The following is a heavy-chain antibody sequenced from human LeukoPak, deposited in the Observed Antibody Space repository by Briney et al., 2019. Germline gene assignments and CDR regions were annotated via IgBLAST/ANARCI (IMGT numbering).Heavy chain of an antibody. Sequence: GGSLRLSCAASGFTFSGYGMHWVRQAPGKGLEWVAVIWYDGSSKYYADSVKGRFTISRDNSKNTLYLQMNSLRAEDTAVYHCARWEGGTYSLDYWGQGTLVTFSS. CDR3: ARWEGGTYSLDY. D-gene: IGHD1-26*01. V-gene: IGHV3-33*01. J-gene: IGHJ4*02. CDR2: IWYDGSSK. CDR1: GFTFSGYG.